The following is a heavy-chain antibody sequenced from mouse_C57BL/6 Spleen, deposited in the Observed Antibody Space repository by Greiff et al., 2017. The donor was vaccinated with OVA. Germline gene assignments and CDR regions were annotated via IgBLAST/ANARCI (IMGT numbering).Heavy chain of an antibody. V-gene: IGHV14-4*01. Sequence: VQLKQSGAELVRPGASVKLSCTASGFNIKDDYMHWVKQRPEPGLEWIGWIDPENGDTEYASKFQGKATITADTSSNTAYLQLSSLTSEDTAVYYCTTGYFDYWGQGTTLTVSS. CDR2: IDPENGDT. J-gene: IGHJ2*01. CDR1: GFNIKDDY. CDR3: TTGYFDY.